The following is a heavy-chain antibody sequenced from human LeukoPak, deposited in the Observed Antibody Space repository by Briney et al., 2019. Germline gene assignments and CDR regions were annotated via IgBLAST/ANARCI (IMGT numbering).Heavy chain of an antibody. Sequence: PGGSLRLSCAASGFTSSTYNMNWVRQAPGKGLEWVSYISSSSSIIYYADSVKGRFTISRDNAKNSLYLQMNSLRDEDTAVYYCARWFSTGRGFFDYWGQGILVTVSS. CDR2: ISSSSSII. CDR1: GFTSSTYN. J-gene: IGHJ4*02. V-gene: IGHV3-48*02. D-gene: IGHD6-19*01. CDR3: ARWFSTGRGFFDY.